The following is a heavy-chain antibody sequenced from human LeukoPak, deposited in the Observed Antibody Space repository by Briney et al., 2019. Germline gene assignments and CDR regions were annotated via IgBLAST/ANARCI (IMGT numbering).Heavy chain of an antibody. V-gene: IGHV3-7*05. Sequence: GGSLRLSCAASGFTFSNSWMTWLRQAPGQGLEWVAHIKDDGTDKYYVHSVTGRFTISRDNTINSLYLQMSSLRAEDTAVYYCATWSDAWEFDSWGQGTLVSVSS. CDR1: GFTFSNSW. J-gene: IGHJ4*02. CDR3: ATWSDAWEFDS. CDR2: IKDDGTDK. D-gene: IGHD1-26*01.